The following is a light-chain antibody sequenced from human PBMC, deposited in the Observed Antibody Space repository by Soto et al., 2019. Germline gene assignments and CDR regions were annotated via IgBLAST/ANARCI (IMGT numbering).Light chain of an antibody. CDR3: QQRSNWPVT. CDR1: QSVSSN. Sequence: EIVLTQSPATLSLSPGERAILSCRASQSVSSNLVWYQQKPGQAPRLLIYDATSRATGIPARFTGSGSGTDFTLTISRLEPEDFAVYYCQQRSNWPVTFGPGTKVNIK. V-gene: IGKV3-11*01. J-gene: IGKJ3*01. CDR2: DAT.